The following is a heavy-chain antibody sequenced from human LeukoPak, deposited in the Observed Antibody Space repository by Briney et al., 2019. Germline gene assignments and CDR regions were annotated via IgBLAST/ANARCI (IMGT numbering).Heavy chain of an antibody. CDR3: ARADVVPAARLWFDP. D-gene: IGHD2-2*01. CDR2: IIPILGIA. CDR1: GGTFSSYA. Sequence: GASVKVSCKASGGTFSSYAISWVRQAPGQGLEWMGRIIPILGIANYAQKFQGRVTMTRDTSISTVYMELSRLRSDDTAVYYCARADVVPAARLWFDPRGQGTLVTVSS. V-gene: IGHV1-69*04. J-gene: IGHJ5*02.